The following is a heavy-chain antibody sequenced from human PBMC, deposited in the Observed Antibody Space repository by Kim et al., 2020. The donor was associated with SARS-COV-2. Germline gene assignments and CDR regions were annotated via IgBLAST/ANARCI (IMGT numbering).Heavy chain of an antibody. Sequence: PSFQGQVTISADKSISTAYLQWSSLKASDTAMYYCARPGGYCSSTSCYEHWGQGTLVTVSS. CDR3: ARPGGYCSSTSCYEH. J-gene: IGHJ1*01. D-gene: IGHD2-2*01. V-gene: IGHV5-51*01.